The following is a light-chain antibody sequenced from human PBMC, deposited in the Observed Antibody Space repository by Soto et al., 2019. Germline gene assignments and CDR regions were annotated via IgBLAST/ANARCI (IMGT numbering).Light chain of an antibody. CDR2: KAS. CDR1: QNINNW. V-gene: IGKV1-5*03. Sequence: DIQMTQSPSTLSASVGDRVTITCRASQNINNWLAWYQQKPGKAPKLLISKASSLQGEVPSRFSGSGSGTEYTLNISCLQPDDFATYYCKQYSSYSLFSFGPGTKVDIK. CDR3: KQYSSYSLFS. J-gene: IGKJ3*01.